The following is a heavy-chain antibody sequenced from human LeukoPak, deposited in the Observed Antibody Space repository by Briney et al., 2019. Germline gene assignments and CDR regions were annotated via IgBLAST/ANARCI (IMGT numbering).Heavy chain of an antibody. J-gene: IGHJ4*03. V-gene: IGHV3-66*01. D-gene: IGHD3-9*01. CDR3: ATNVLRSFDWSVEAFDL. Sequence: PGGSLRLSCAASGFTVSDTYMTWVRQAPGKGLEWVSVIYSGGGAYYADSVRGRFTISRDNAKNTLYLQMSGLRAEDTAVYYCATNVLRSFDWSVEAFDLWGQGALVSVSS. CDR2: IYSGGGA. CDR1: GFTVSDTY.